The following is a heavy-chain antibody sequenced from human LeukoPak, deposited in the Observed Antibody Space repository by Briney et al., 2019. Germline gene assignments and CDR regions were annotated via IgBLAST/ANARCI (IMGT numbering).Heavy chain of an antibody. J-gene: IGHJ4*02. CDR1: GCTFSSYA. Sequence: GGSLRLSCAASGCTFSSYAMSWVRQAPGKGLEAPGKGLEWVSTISASGHATYYPDSVRGRFTISRDNSKSTLHLQMDSLRAEDSALYYCAKWPEGATPKFHHWGQGTLVTVSS. V-gene: IGHV3-23*01. CDR2: ISASGHAT. CDR3: AKWPEGATPKFHH. D-gene: IGHD4/OR15-4a*01.